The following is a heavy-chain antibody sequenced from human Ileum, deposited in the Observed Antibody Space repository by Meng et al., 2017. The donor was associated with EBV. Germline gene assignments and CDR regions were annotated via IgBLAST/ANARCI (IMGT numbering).Heavy chain of an antibody. Sequence: QVQLVQSRAEVKKPGTSVKLSCKASGYNFTRYPRHWVRQAPGQRPEWMGWINTDNGETEFSQKFQGRVTITRDTSATTAYMELISLRSEDTAVYYCASRPGFNIGPFDFWGQGTLVTVSS. CDR2: INTDNGET. J-gene: IGHJ4*02. V-gene: IGHV1-3*04. CDR1: GYNFTRYP. CDR3: ASRPGFNIGPFDF. D-gene: IGHD3/OR15-3a*01.